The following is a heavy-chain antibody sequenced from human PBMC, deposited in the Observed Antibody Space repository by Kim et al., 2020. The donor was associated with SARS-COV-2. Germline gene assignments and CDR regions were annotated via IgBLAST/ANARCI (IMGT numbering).Heavy chain of an antibody. CDR3: ARPRSAYYDILTGYYNGNWFDP. V-gene: IGHV4-39*01. J-gene: IGHJ5*02. CDR2: IYYSGST. D-gene: IGHD3-9*01. CDR1: GGSISSSSYY. Sequence: SETLSLTCTVSGGSISSSSYYWGWIRQPPGKGLEWIGSIYYSGSTYYNPSLKSRVTISVDTSKNQFSLKLSSVTAADTAVYYCARPRSAYYDILTGYYNGNWFDPWGQGTLVTVSS.